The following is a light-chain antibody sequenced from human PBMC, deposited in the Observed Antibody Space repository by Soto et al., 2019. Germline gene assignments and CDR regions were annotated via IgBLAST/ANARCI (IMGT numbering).Light chain of an antibody. CDR3: QSYDTGFVGLI. CDR2: GHS. V-gene: IGLV1-40*01. Sequence: QSVLTQPPSVSGAPGQRVNIACTGSNSNIGAGYDVHGYRQSPGTAPKLLLSGHSHRPSGAPDRFSGSKSGTSAFLALTGLQPRDEAAYFCQSYDTGFVGLIFGAGTKLTVL. CDR1: NSNIGAGYD. J-gene: IGLJ2*01.